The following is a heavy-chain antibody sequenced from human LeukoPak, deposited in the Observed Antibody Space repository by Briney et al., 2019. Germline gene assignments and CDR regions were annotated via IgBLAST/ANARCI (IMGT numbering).Heavy chain of an antibody. CDR3: ARDLGFWSGPDY. J-gene: IGHJ4*02. D-gene: IGHD3-3*01. Sequence: SETLSLTCTVSGGSISSYYWSWIRQPAGKGLQWIGRIYSSGSPNYNPSLKSRVTMSVDTSKNQFSLRLSSVTAADTAVYYCARDLGFWSGPDYWGQGTLVTVSS. V-gene: IGHV4-4*07. CDR2: IYSSGSP. CDR1: GGSISSYY.